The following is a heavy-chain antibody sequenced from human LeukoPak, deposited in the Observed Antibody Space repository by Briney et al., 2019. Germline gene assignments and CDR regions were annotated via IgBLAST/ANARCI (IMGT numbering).Heavy chain of an antibody. Sequence: SETLSLTCTVSGGSISSSGYYWGWIRQPPGKGLEWIGCIYYSGSTYYSPSLKSRVTISVDTSKNQFSLKVNFVTAADTAVYYCARRRYSSGWNPLDYWGQGTLVTVSS. D-gene: IGHD6-19*01. V-gene: IGHV4-39*01. CDR1: GGSISSSGYY. CDR3: ARRRYSSGWNPLDY. CDR2: IYYSGST. J-gene: IGHJ4*02.